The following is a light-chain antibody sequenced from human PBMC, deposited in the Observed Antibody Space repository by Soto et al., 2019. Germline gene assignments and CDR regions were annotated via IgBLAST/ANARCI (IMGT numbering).Light chain of an antibody. CDR2: DAS. CDR3: QQRSNWRT. Sequence: EIVLTQSPATLSLSPGERATLSCRASQSVSSYLAWYQQKAGQAPRLLIYDASNRATGIPARFSGSGSGSGTDFTLTISILEPEDFAVYYCQQRSNWRTFGQGTKLEIK. CDR1: QSVSSY. J-gene: IGKJ2*01. V-gene: IGKV3-11*01.